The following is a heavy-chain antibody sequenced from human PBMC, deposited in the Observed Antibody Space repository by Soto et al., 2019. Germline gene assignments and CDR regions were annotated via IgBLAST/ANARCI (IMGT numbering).Heavy chain of an antibody. CDR2: IWYDGSNK. CDR3: ARDRDCSSTSCYHNYYYYGMDV. J-gene: IGHJ6*02. Sequence: PGGSLRLSCAASGFTFSSAWLSWVRQAPGKGLEWVAVIWYDGSNKYYADSVKGRFTISRDNSKNTLYLQMNSLRAEDTAVYYCARDRDCSSTSCYHNYYYYGMDVWGQGTTVTVSS. CDR1: GFTFSSAW. D-gene: IGHD2-2*01. V-gene: IGHV3-33*08.